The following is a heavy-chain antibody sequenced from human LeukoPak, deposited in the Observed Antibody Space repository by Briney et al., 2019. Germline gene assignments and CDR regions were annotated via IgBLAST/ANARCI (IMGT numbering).Heavy chain of an antibody. Sequence: ASVKVSCKASGNTFTVYYMHWVRQAPGQGLEWMGWINPNSGGTNYAQKFQGRVTMTRDTSISTAYMELSRLRSDDTAVYYCARDLSSADYGDYVYFDYWGQGTLVTVSS. CDR2: INPNSGGT. CDR3: ARDLSSADYGDYVYFDY. J-gene: IGHJ4*02. CDR1: GNTFTVYY. V-gene: IGHV1-2*02. D-gene: IGHD4-17*01.